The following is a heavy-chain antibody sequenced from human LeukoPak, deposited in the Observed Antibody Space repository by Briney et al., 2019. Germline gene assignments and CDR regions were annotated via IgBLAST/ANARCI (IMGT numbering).Heavy chain of an antibody. J-gene: IGHJ4*02. V-gene: IGHV1-18*01. D-gene: IGHD3-9*01. CDR3: ARDKGDILTGYYTDY. CDR2: ISAYNGNT. CDR1: GYTSTSYG. Sequence: ASVKVSCKASGYTSTSYGISWVRQAPGQGLEWMGWISAYNGNTNYAQKLQGRVTMTTDTSTSTAYMELRSLRSDDTAVYYCARDKGDILTGYYTDYWGQGTLVTVSS.